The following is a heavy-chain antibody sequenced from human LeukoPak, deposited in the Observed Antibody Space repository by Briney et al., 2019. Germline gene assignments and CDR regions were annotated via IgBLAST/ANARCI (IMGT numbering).Heavy chain of an antibody. J-gene: IGHJ4*02. D-gene: IGHD5-18*01. V-gene: IGHV3-9*01. CDR3: AKVTAMATNFDY. Sequence: GGSLRLSCAASGFTFDDYAMHWVRQAPGKGLEWVSGISWNSGSIGYADSVKGRFTISRDNAKNSLYLQMNSLRAEDTALYYCAKVTAMATNFDYWGQGILVTVSS. CDR2: ISWNSGSI. CDR1: GFTFDDYA.